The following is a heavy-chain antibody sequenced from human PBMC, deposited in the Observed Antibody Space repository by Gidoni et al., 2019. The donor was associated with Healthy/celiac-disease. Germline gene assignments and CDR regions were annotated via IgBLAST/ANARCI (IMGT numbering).Heavy chain of an antibody. CDR3: ARGGAGYYDSSGYLFDY. D-gene: IGHD3-22*01. CDR2: IYYSGST. J-gene: IGHJ4*02. V-gene: IGHV4-31*03. CDR1: GGSISSGGYY. Sequence: QVQLQESGPGLVKPSQTLSLTCTVSGGSISSGGYYWSWIRQHPGKGLEWIGYIYYSGSTYYHPSLKSRVTISVDTSKNQFSLKLSSVTAADTAVYYCARGGAGYYDSSGYLFDYWGQGTLVTVSS.